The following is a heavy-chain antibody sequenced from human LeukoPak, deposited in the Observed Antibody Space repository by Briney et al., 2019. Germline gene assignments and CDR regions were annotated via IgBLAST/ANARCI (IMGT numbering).Heavy chain of an antibody. J-gene: IGHJ4*02. V-gene: IGHV3-48*03. Sequence: PGGSLRLSCAASGFTFSSYEMNWVRQAPGKGLQWVSYISRSGSTIYYADSVKGRFTISRDDAKNSLYLQMNSLRAEDTAVYHCARDALGDFTLVYGGRTYYYFDYWGQGTLVTVSS. CDR1: GFTFSSYE. D-gene: IGHD2-2*02. CDR3: ARDALGDFTLVYGGRTYYYFDY. CDR2: ISRSGSTI.